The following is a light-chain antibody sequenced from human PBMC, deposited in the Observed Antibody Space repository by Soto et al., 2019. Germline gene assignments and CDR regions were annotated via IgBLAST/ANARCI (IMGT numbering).Light chain of an antibody. CDR1: QSVSSTY. Sequence: EIVLAQSPGTLSLSPGERATLSCRASQSVSSTYLAWYQQKPGQPPRLLIYGASSRATGIPDRFSGSGSGTDFTLTISRLEPEDCAVYYCQQYGNSSPCTFGQGTKVDIK. J-gene: IGKJ1*01. V-gene: IGKV3-20*01. CDR3: QQYGNSSPCT. CDR2: GAS.